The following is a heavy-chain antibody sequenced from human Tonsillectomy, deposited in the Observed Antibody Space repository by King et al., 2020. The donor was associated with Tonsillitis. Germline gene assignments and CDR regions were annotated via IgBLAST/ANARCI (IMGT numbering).Heavy chain of an antibody. CDR1: GFTFSSYS. Sequence: VQLVESGGGLVKPGGSLRLSCAASGFTFSSYSMNWVRQAPGKGLEWVSSISSSSSYIYYAYSVKGRFTISRDNAKNSLYLQMNSLRAEDTAVYYCARGSSSSPNWFDPWGQGTLVTVSS. D-gene: IGHD6-6*01. J-gene: IGHJ5*02. CDR2: ISSSSSYI. V-gene: IGHV3-21*01. CDR3: ARGSSSSPNWFDP.